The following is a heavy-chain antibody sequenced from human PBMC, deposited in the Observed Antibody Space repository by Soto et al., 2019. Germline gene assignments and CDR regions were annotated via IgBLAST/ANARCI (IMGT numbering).Heavy chain of an antibody. D-gene: IGHD5-12*01. V-gene: IGHV3-23*01. CDR1: GFAFNSYS. CDR2: ISGNGAST. J-gene: IGHJ4*02. CDR3: ARLGGYSGYDPLDY. Sequence: EVQLLESGGGLVQPGGSLRLSCAASGFAFNSYSMGWVRQAPGKGLEWFSVISGNGASTYYPESVKGRFTISRDLSKNTMFLQKILLSAEDTAVYSCARLGGYSGYDPLDYWGQGTLVTVSS.